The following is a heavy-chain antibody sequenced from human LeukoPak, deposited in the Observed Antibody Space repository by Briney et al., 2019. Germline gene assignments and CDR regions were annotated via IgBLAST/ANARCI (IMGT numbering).Heavy chain of an antibody. Sequence: SQTLSLTCTVSGGSISSGDYYWSWIRQPPGKGLEWIGYTYYSGTTNHNPSLKSRVTIPLNTSKNQFSLKLTSVTAADTAVYYCARGIYSGYDRSFDCWGQGTPVTVSS. CDR1: GGSISSGDYY. V-gene: IGHV4-30-4*08. CDR3: ARGIYSGYDRSFDC. J-gene: IGHJ4*02. D-gene: IGHD5-12*01. CDR2: TYYSGTT.